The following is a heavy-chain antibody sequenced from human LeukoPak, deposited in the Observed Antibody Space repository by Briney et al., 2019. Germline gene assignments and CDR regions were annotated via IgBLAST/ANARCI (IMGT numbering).Heavy chain of an antibody. CDR2: IYHSGST. CDR1: GGSISSSNW. CDR3: ARGGSYYDS. Sequence: PSETLSLTCAVSGGSISSSNWWSWVRQPPGKGLEWIGEIYHSGSTNYNPSLKSRVTISVDTSKNQFSLKLTSVTAADTAVYSCARGGSYYDSWGQGTLVTVSS. D-gene: IGHD3-10*01. V-gene: IGHV4-4*02. J-gene: IGHJ4*02.